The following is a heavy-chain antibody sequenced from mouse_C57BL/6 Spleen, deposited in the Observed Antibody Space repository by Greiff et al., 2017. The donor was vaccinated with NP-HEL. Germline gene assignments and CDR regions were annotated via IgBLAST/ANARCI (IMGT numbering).Heavy chain of an antibody. CDR2: IDPSDSYT. V-gene: IGHV1-69*01. D-gene: IGHD2-4*01. Sequence: QVQLQQPGAELVMPGASVKLSCKASGYTFTSYGMHWVKQRPGQGLEWIGEIDPSDSYTNYNQKFKGKSTLTVDKSSSTAYMQLSSLTAEDSAVYYSAYYDREIDDWGQGTTLTVSS. J-gene: IGHJ2*01. CDR1: GYTFTSYG. CDR3: AYYDREIDD.